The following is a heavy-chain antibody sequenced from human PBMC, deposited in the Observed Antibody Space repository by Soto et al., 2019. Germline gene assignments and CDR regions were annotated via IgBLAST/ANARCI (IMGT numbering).Heavy chain of an antibody. CDR2: IYPGDSDT. Sequence: GESLKLSCKGSGYSFTSYWIGWVRQMPGKGLEWMGIIYPGDSDTRYSPSFQGQVTISADKSISTAYLQWSSLKASDTAMYYCATRSSSSYYYYYMDVWGKGTTVTVSS. V-gene: IGHV5-51*01. D-gene: IGHD6-6*01. CDR1: GYSFTSYW. J-gene: IGHJ6*03. CDR3: ATRSSSSYYYYYMDV.